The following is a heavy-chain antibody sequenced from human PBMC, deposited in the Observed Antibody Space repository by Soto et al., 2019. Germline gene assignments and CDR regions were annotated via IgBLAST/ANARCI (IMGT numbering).Heavy chain of an antibody. J-gene: IGHJ4*02. Sequence: GGSLRLSCAASGFTFSSYWMSWVRQAPGKGLEWVANITEDGSEKYYVDSVKGRFTISRDNFNNTLYLQLNSLRPEDTAVYHCVQGASTAHQPLDSWGQGVLVTVSS. CDR1: GFTFSSYW. D-gene: IGHD2-2*01. V-gene: IGHV3-7*01. CDR2: ITEDGSEK. CDR3: VQGASTAHQPLDS.